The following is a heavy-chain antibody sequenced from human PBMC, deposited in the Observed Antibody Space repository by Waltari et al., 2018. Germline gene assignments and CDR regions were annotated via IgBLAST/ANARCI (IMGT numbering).Heavy chain of an antibody. Sequence: EVQVVESGGGLVQPGGSLRLSCEASGFSFSSYEMNWVRQAPGKGLEWISYISNSGSSMYYADSVKCRFTISRDNAKNSLYLEMNSLRAEDTAVYYCARPSTEYYYYYYYMDVWGKGTTVTVS. CDR2: ISNSGSSM. CDR3: ARPSTEYYYYYYYMDV. V-gene: IGHV3-48*03. CDR1: GFSFSSYE. J-gene: IGHJ6*03.